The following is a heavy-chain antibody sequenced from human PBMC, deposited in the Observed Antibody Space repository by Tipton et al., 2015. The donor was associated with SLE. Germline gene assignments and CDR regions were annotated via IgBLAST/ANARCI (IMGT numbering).Heavy chain of an antibody. J-gene: IGHJ4*02. CDR3: ARQSVQGDQLDY. Sequence: QLVQSGADVKKPGESLKISCRGSGYIFITYWIGWVRQMPGKGLEWVGIIYPGDSDTRYSPSFQGQVTISADRSTSTAYLQWSSLRASDTAMYYCARQSVQGDQLDYWGQGSLVTVSS. CDR2: IYPGDSDT. D-gene: IGHD1-1*01. CDR1: GYIFITYW. V-gene: IGHV5-51*01.